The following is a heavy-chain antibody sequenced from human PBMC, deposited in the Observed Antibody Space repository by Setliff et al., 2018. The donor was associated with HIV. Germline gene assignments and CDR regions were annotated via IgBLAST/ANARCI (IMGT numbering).Heavy chain of an antibody. CDR2: INYSGRT. CDR3: AKSGYCGSSTCRNYFYYMDV. V-gene: IGHV4-59*12. D-gene: IGHD2-2*01. CDR1: GGSINTY. Sequence: SETLSLTCTVSGGSINTYWSWIRQPPGKGLEWIGYINYSGRTNYNPSLKSRATISLDTSNNTLYLQMNSLRAEDTAVYYCAKSGYCGSSTCRNYFYYMDVWGKGTTVTAP. J-gene: IGHJ6*03.